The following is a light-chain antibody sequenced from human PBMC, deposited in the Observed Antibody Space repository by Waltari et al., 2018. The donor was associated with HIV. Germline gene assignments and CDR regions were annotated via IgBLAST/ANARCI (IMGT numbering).Light chain of an antibody. Sequence: QSALTQPASVSGSPGQPITNSCTGTNSKVGSFNFVYWYQQHPGKAPRLMIYEVPKRPSGNSNRFSGSKSSNPASLTISGHQAEDQAYYYCSSYAGSNIWVFGEETKLTVL. V-gene: IGLV2-23*02. CDR3: SSYAGSNIWV. CDR1: NSKVGSFNF. J-gene: IGLJ3*02. CDR2: EVP.